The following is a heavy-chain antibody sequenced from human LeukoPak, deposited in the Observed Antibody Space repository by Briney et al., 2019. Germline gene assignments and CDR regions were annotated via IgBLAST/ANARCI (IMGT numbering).Heavy chain of an antibody. J-gene: IGHJ2*01. D-gene: IGHD3-10*01. CDR3: ARQGVVPNKAGWYFDL. Sequence: SETLSLTCIVSGGSITSSNYFWGWIRQPPGKGLEWIGGFYHSGTIFYSPSLGSRVAISVDTSKNQFSLKLLSVTAADTAVYYCARQGVVPNKAGWYFDLWGRGTLVTVSS. CDR2: FYHSGTI. V-gene: IGHV4-39*01. CDR1: GGSITSSNYF.